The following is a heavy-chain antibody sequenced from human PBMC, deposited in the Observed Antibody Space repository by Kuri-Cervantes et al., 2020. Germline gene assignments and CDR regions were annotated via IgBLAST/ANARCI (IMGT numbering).Heavy chain of an antibody. CDR2: INPSGGST. J-gene: IGHJ5*02. CDR1: GGTFSSYA. D-gene: IGHD2-2*01. Sequence: ASVKVSCKASGGTFSSYAISWVRQAPGQGLEWMGIINPSGGSTSYAQKFQGRVTMTRDTSTSTVYMELSSLRSEDTAIYYCVRVVSTSCHIWANWFDPWGQGTLVTVSS. V-gene: IGHV1-46*01. CDR3: VRVVSTSCHIWANWFDP.